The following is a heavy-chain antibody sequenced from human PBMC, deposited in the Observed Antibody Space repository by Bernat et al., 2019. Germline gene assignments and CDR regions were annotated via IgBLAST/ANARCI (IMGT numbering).Heavy chain of an antibody. CDR1: GYTFRYYG. CDR3: VRKGLRVSNYFYFGMDV. Sequence: QVQLVQSGAEVKKPGASVKVSCKASGYTFRYYGISWVRQAPGQVLEWMGWVSGYNGNTDYAEKFQGRVTMTTDTTTNTVYMDLSSLESDDTAVYYCVRKGLRVSNYFYFGMDVWGQGTTVIVSS. CDR2: VSGYNGNT. D-gene: IGHD4-4*01. V-gene: IGHV1-18*01. J-gene: IGHJ6*02.